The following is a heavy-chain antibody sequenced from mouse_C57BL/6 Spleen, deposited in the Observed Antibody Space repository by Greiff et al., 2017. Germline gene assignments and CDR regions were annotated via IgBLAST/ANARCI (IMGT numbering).Heavy chain of an antibody. CDR1: GYTFTSYW. Sequence: QVQLQQPGAELVRPGSSVKLSCKASGYTFTSYWMHLVKQRPIQGLEWIGNIDPSDSDTNYNQTFKDTATLTVDKSSSTAYMQLSSLTSADSAVYDCARVCYGGYYFDYWGQGTTLTVSA. CDR3: ARVCYGGYYFDY. V-gene: IGHV1-52*01. D-gene: IGHD1-2*01. CDR2: IDPSDSDT. J-gene: IGHJ2*01.